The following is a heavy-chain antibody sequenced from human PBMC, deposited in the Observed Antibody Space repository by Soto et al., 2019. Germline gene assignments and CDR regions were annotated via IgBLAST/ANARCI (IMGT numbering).Heavy chain of an antibody. CDR2: ISSSSSYI. J-gene: IGHJ3*02. Sequence: GGSLRLSCAASGFTFSSYSMNWVRQAPGKGLEWVSSISSSSSYIYYADSVKGRFTISRDNAKNSLYLQMNSLRAEDTAVYYCARDAEEYSGYAYDAFDIWGQGTMVTVSS. D-gene: IGHD5-12*01. CDR3: ARDAEEYSGYAYDAFDI. CDR1: GFTFSSYS. V-gene: IGHV3-21*01.